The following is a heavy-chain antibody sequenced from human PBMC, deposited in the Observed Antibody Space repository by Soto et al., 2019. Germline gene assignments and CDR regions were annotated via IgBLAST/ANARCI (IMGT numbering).Heavy chain of an antibody. Sequence: QVQLQQWGAGLLKPSETLSLTCAVYGGSFSGYYWSWIRQPPGKGLEWIGEINHSGSTNYNPSLKSRVTISVDTSKNQFSLKLSSVTAADTAEYYCARGHCSGGSCHFDYWGQGTLVTVSS. J-gene: IGHJ4*02. V-gene: IGHV4-34*01. CDR2: INHSGST. D-gene: IGHD2-15*01. CDR3: ARGHCSGGSCHFDY. CDR1: GGSFSGYY.